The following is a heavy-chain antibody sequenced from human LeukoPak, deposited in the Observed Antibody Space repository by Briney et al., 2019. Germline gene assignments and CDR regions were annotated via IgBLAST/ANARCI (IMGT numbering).Heavy chain of an antibody. D-gene: IGHD3-22*01. CDR2: IYYSWST. J-gene: IGHJ5*02. Sequence: PSETLSLTCAVYGGSISSYYWSWIRQPPGKGLEWIGYIYYSWSTNYNPSLKSRVTIPVDTSKNQFSLKLSSVTAADTAVYYCARDRYYYDSSGYSNWFDPWGQGTLVTVSS. V-gene: IGHV4-59*01. CDR3: ARDRYYYDSSGYSNWFDP. CDR1: GGSISSYY.